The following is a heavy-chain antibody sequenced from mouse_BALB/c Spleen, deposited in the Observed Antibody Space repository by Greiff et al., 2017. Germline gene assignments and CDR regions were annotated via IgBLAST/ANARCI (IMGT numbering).Heavy chain of an antibody. V-gene: IGHV3-2*02. CDR3: ARSSGSSSRFDY. Sequence: QSGPGLVKPSQSLSLTCTVTGYSITSDYAWNWIRQFPGNKLEWMGYISYSGSTSYNPSLKSRISITRDTSKNQFFLQLNSVTTEDTATYYCARSSGSSSRFDYWGQGTTLTVSS. D-gene: IGHD1-1*01. J-gene: IGHJ2*01. CDR2: ISYSGST. CDR1: GYSITSDYA.